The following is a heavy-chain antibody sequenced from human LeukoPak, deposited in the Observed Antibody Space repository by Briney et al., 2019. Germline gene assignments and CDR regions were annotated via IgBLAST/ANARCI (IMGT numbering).Heavy chain of an antibody. V-gene: IGHV3-23*01. CDR3: ARREPHPFDY. CDR2: ISESGGST. J-gene: IGHJ4*02. CDR1: GFTFSSYA. Sequence: GGSLRLSCAASGFTFSSYAISWLRQGPGKGLEWVSTISESGGSTYYADSVKGRFTISRDNSKNRLYLQMNSLRAEDTAVYYCARREPHPFDYWGQGTLVTVSS.